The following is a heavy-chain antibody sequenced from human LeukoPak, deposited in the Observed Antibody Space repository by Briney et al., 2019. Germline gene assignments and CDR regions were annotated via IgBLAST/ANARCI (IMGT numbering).Heavy chain of an antibody. CDR3: ARDFSAAFDI. CDR2: IYYSGST. Sequence: KPSETLSLTCTVSGVSISSYYWSWIRQPPGKGLEWIGYIYYSGSTNYNPSLKSRVTISLDTSKNQFSLKLSSVTAADTAVYYCARDFSAAFDIWGQGTMVTVSS. D-gene: IGHD2/OR15-2a*01. CDR1: GVSISSYY. J-gene: IGHJ3*02. V-gene: IGHV4-59*01.